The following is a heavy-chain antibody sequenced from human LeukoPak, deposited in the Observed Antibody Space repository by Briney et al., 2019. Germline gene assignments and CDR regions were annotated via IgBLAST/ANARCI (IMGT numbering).Heavy chain of an antibody. V-gene: IGHV4-59*01. CDR1: GGSITNSY. J-gene: IGHJ3*01. CDR2: VFNSERT. CDR3: ARAGIVDAFDV. Sequence: KPSETLSLTCTVSGGSITNSYWNWIRQPPGKGLEWIGFVFNSERTQYNPSLKSRVAISVDTSTNQFSLKLNSVTAADTAVYYCARAGIVDAFDVWGQGTMVTVSS. D-gene: IGHD2-15*01.